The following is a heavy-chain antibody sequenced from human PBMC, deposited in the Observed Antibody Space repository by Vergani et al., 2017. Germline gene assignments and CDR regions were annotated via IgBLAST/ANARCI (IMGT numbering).Heavy chain of an antibody. Sequence: QVQLQESGPGLVKPSQTLSLTCTVSGGSISSGSYYWSWIRQPAGKGLEWIGRIYTSGSTNYNPSLKSRVTISVDTSKNQFSLKLSSVTAADTAVYYCAREGDHIPSSPYYYYGMDVWGQGTTVTVPS. J-gene: IGHJ6*02. CDR2: IYTSGST. CDR1: GGSISSGSYY. D-gene: IGHD2-21*01. V-gene: IGHV4-61*02. CDR3: AREGDHIPSSPYYYYGMDV.